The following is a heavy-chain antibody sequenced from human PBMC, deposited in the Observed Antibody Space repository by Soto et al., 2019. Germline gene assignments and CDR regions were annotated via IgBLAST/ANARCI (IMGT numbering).Heavy chain of an antibody. Sequence: QVQLQESGPGLVKPSETLSLTCTVSGDSVSSYNYYWTWIRQSPGKGLEWVGYIYSSGSTKYNPSLKNRVTISLHTSSNQCSLNLTSVTAAYTAVYYCARDIRGYSRAFDFWGQGTLVTVSS. D-gene: IGHD5-18*01. V-gene: IGHV4-61*01. CDR3: ARDIRGYSRAFDF. CDR1: GDSVSSYNYY. J-gene: IGHJ4*02. CDR2: IYSSGST.